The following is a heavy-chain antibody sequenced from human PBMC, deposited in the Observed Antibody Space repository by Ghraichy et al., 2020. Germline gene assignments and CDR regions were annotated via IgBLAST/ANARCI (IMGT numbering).Heavy chain of an antibody. CDR2: IYSGGST. V-gene: IGHV3-53*01. D-gene: IGHD6-19*01. Sequence: GGSLRLSCAASGFTVSSNYMSWVRQAPGKGLEWVSVIYSGGSTYYADSVKGRFTISRDNSKNTLYLQMNSLRAEDTAVYYCARAQSGYSSGWYVDYWGQGTLVTVSS. J-gene: IGHJ4*02. CDR3: ARAQSGYSSGWYVDY. CDR1: GFTVSSNY.